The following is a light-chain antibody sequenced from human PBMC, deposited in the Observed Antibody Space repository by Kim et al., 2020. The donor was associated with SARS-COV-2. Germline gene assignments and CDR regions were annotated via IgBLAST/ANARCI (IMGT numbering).Light chain of an antibody. CDR1: QSVSSN. Sequence: EIEMTQSPATLSASPGERATLSCRASQSVSSNLAWYQQKPGKAPRLLIYGASTRATGIPTRFSGSGSGTEFTLTISSLQSEDFAVYYFQQVNNWPMYTFGQGTRLEI. J-gene: IGKJ2*01. V-gene: IGKV3-15*01. CDR3: QQVNNWPMYT. CDR2: GAS.